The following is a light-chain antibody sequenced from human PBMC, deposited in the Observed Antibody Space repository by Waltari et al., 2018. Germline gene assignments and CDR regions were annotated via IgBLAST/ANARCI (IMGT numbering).Light chain of an antibody. V-gene: IGLV2-11*01. Sequence: QSALTQPRSVSGSPGQSVTISCTGTSRDVGNYNYVSWYQQYPGKAPKLMTADVYNRPPGIPDRFSGSQSGNTASRTISGLQTEDGADYYCCSYAGTYRWVFGGGTKLTVL. J-gene: IGLJ3*02. CDR1: SRDVGNYNY. CDR3: CSYAGTYRWV. CDR2: DVY.